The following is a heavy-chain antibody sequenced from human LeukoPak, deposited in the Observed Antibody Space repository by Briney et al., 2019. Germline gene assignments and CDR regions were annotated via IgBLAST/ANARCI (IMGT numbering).Heavy chain of an antibody. J-gene: IGHJ6*02. CDR1: GYTFTSYG. CDR2: ISAYNGNT. D-gene: IGHD2-2*01. Sequence: GASVKVSCKASGYTFTSYGISWVRQAPGQGLEWMGWISAYNGNTNYAQKVQGRVTMTTGTSTSTAYMELRSLRSDDTAVYYCARGLMEYQLLFYYYGMDVWGQGTTVTVSS. V-gene: IGHV1-18*01. CDR3: ARGLMEYQLLFYYYGMDV.